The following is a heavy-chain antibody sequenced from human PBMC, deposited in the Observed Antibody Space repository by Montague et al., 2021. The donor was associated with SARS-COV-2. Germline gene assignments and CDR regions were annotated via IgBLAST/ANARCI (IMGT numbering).Heavy chain of an antibody. CDR2: IHSSGGT. CDR3: ARDYYDSTGLNWFDP. V-gene: IGHV4-61*02. D-gene: IGHD3-22*01. Sequence: TLSLTCAVSGGSIITGSNFYWGWIRPSAWKGLEWIGRIHSSGGTNYNPSLKSRLTMSVDSSANQFSLKLTSVTAADTAVYYCARDYYDSTGLNWFDPWGQGLLVTVSS. J-gene: IGHJ5*02. CDR1: GGSIITGSNFY.